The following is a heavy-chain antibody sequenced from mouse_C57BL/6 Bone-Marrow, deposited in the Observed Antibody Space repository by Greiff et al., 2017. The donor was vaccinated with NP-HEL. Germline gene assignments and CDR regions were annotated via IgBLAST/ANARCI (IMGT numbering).Heavy chain of an antibody. CDR1: GFTFSDYY. J-gene: IGHJ3*01. Sequence: EVKLMESEGGLVQPGSSMKLSCTASGFTFSDYYMAWVRQVPEKGLEWVANINYDGSSTYYLDSLKSRFIISRDNAKNILYLQMSSLKSEDTATYYCARYEGWFAYWGQGTLVTVSA. D-gene: IGHD2-3*01. CDR3: ARYEGWFAY. V-gene: IGHV5-16*01. CDR2: INYDGSST.